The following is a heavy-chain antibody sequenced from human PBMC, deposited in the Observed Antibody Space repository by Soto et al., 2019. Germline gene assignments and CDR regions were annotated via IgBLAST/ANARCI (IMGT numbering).Heavy chain of an antibody. D-gene: IGHD3-22*01. CDR1: GFTFSNYA. J-gene: IGHJ4*02. CDR2: ICGDGSNK. Sequence: PGGSLRLSCAASGFTFSNYAMSWVRQAPGKGLEWVSVICGDGSNKYYADSVRGRFTISRDNSKNTLYLQMNSLRAEDTAVYYCARERDSSGYYPTSHFDYWGQGTLVTVSS. V-gene: IGHV3-23*01. CDR3: ARERDSSGYYPTSHFDY.